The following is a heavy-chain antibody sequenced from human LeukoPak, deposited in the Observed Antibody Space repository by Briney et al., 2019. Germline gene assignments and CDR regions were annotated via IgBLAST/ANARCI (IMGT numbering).Heavy chain of an antibody. Sequence: GGSLRLSCAASEFSVGSNYMTWVRQAPGKGLEWVSGISPSGSILYYADSVKGRFTISRDNSKNTVSLQMNSLRAEDTALYYCARDLDWGAFDAWGQGTLVTVSS. J-gene: IGHJ5*02. CDR1: EFSVGSNY. CDR3: ARDLDWGAFDA. CDR2: ISPSGSIL. V-gene: IGHV3-23*01. D-gene: IGHD3-9*01.